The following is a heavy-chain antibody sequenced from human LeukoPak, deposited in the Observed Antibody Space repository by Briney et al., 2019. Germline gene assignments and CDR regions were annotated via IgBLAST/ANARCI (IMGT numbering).Heavy chain of an antibody. CDR3: AKSQEDDSSGYHYSDFDY. CDR2: ISGSGGST. D-gene: IGHD3-22*01. Sequence: GGSLRLSCAASGFTFSSYAMSWVRQAPGKGLEWVSAISGSGGSTYYADSVKGRFTISRDNSKNTLFLQMNSLRAEDTAVYYCAKSQEDDSSGYHYSDFDYWGQGTLVTVSS. CDR1: GFTFSSYA. J-gene: IGHJ4*02. V-gene: IGHV3-23*01.